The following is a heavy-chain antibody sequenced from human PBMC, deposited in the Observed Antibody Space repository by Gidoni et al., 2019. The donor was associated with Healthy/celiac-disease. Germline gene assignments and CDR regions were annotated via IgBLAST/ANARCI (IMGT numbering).Heavy chain of an antibody. CDR2: IYYSGST. CDR1: GGSISSYY. V-gene: IGHV4-59*01. CDR3: ARAPSGGYDYSIFDY. D-gene: IGHD5-12*01. Sequence: QVQLQESGPGLVKPSETLSLTCTVSGGSISSYYWSWFRQPPGKGLEWIGYIYYSGSTNYNPSLKSRVTISVDTSKNQFSLKLSSVTAADTAVYYCARAPSGGYDYSIFDYWGQGTLVTVSS. J-gene: IGHJ4*02.